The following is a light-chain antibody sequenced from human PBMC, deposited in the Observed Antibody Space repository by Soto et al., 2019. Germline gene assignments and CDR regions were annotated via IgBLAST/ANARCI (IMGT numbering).Light chain of an antibody. J-gene: IGLJ2*01. CDR3: SSFTSSSTLEVV. CDR1: SSDVGGYNR. CDR2: DVN. V-gene: IGLV2-14*03. Sequence: QSVLTQPASVSGSPGQSITISCTGTSSDVGGYNRVSWYQQHPGKAPKLMIYDVNDRPSGVSNRFSGSKSGHTASLTISGLQAEDEADDYCSSFTSSSTLEVVFGGGTKLTVL.